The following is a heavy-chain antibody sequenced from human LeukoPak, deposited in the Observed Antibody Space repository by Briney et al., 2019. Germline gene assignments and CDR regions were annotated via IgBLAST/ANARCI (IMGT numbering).Heavy chain of an antibody. Sequence: GGSLRLSCAASGFTFSSYAMHWVRQAPGKGLEWVAVISYDGSNKYYAGSVKGRFTISRDNSKNTLYLQMNSLRAEDTAVYYCARAYDSGWYVTDYWGQGTLVTVSS. D-gene: IGHD6-19*01. CDR3: ARAYDSGWYVTDY. V-gene: IGHV3-30-3*01. J-gene: IGHJ4*02. CDR1: GFTFSSYA. CDR2: ISYDGSNK.